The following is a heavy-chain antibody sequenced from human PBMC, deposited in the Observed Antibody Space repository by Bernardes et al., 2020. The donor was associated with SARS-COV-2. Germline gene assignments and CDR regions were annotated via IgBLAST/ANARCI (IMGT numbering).Heavy chain of an antibody. CDR1: GGPISSGGYY. Sequence: SETLSLTCTVSGGPISSGGYYWSWNRPHPGKGLEWLGYIYYSGSTYYNPSLKSRVTISVHTTKNQFSLKLSSLTAADTAVYYCARMPSTIFGRVTQIDYWGQGNRVTVSS. CDR3: ARMPSTIFGRVTQIDY. CDR2: IYYSGST. V-gene: IGHV4-31*03. J-gene: IGHJ4*02. D-gene: IGHD3-3*01.